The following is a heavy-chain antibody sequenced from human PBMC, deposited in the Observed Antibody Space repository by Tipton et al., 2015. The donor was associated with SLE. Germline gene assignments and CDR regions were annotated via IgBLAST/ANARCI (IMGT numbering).Heavy chain of an antibody. V-gene: IGHV3-48*03. Sequence: SLRLSCAASGFTFSSYEMNWVRQAPGKGLEWVSYISSSGSTIYYADSVKGRFTISRDNAKNSLYLQMNSLRAEDTAVYYCARDGPSTAFDYWGQGTRVTVSS. CDR3: ARDGPSTAFDY. D-gene: IGHD5/OR15-5a*01. J-gene: IGHJ4*02. CDR1: GFTFSSYE. CDR2: ISSSGSTI.